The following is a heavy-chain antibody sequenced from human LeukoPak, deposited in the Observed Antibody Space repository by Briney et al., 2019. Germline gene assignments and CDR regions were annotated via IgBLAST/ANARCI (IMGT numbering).Heavy chain of an antibody. V-gene: IGHV1-18*01. CDR1: GYPFTSYG. Sequence: ASVKVSCKASGYPFTSYGISWVRQAPGQGLEWMGWISAYNDNTNFAQNLQGRVTMTTDTSTSTAYMELRNLRSDDTAVYYCARDDLYSGKFNNFFEPWGQGTLVTVSS. CDR2: ISAYNDNT. D-gene: IGHD1-26*01. CDR3: ARDDLYSGKFNNFFEP. J-gene: IGHJ5*02.